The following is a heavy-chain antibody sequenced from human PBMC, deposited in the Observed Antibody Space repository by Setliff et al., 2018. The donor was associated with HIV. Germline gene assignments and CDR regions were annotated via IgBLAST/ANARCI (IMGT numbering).Heavy chain of an antibody. V-gene: IGHV4-4*08. CDR1: GGSLRTFH. CDR2: IYDVGVT. J-gene: IGHJ5*02. D-gene: IGHD3-10*01. Sequence: NPSETLSLTCTVSGGSLRTFHWTWLRQAPGKGLEWLGHIYDVGVTNYNPSLKNRVTISLDASQTRCSLTLASVTATDTAVYFCANRRGSGTLYDAFDPWGQGILVTVSS. CDR3: ANRRGSGTLYDAFDP.